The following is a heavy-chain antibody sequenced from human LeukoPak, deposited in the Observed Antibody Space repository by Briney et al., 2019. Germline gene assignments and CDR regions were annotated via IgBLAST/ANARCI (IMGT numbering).Heavy chain of an antibody. J-gene: IGHJ4*02. D-gene: IGHD5-18*01. Sequence: GGSLRLSCAASGATFSSYTMSWVRQAPGKGLEWVSGISPSGTNTYHANSVKGRFTISRDNPKNTLYLQMNSLRADDTAVYYCARVDSYGLEFDYWGQGTLVTVSS. V-gene: IGHV3-23*01. CDR2: ISPSGTNT. CDR3: ARVDSYGLEFDY. CDR1: GATFSSYT.